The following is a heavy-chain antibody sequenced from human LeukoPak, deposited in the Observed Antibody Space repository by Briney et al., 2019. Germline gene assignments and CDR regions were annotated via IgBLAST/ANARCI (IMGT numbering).Heavy chain of an antibody. J-gene: IGHJ4*02. V-gene: IGHV4-59*08. D-gene: IGHD3-9*01. Sequence: SETLSLTCTVSGGSFSSYYWSWIRQPPGKGLEWIGYIYYSGSTNYNPSLKSRVTISVDTSKNQFSLKLSSVTAADTAVYYCARQGLRYFDWSSAFDYWGQGTLVTVSS. CDR3: ARQGLRYFDWSSAFDY. CDR1: GGSFSSYY. CDR2: IYYSGST.